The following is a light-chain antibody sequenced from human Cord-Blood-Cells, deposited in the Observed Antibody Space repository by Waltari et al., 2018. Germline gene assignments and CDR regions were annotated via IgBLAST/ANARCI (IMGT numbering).Light chain of an antibody. J-gene: IGLJ2*01. CDR1: SSDVGRSNL. CDR3: CSYAGSSTVV. V-gene: IGLV2-23*01. CDR2: EGS. Sequence: QSALPQPASVSRSPGQSITLSCTGTSSDVGRSNLFSWYQQHPGKAPKLMIYEGSNRPSGVSNRFSGSKSGNTASLTISGLQAEDEADYYCCSYAGSSTVVFGGGTKLTVL.